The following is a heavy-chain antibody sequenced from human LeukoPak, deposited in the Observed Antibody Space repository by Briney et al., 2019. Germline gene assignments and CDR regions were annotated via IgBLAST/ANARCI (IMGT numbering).Heavy chain of an antibody. D-gene: IGHD6-13*01. Sequence: PSETLSLTCAVYGGSFSGYYWSWIRQPPGKGLEWIGEINHSGSTNYNPSLKSRVTISVDTSKNQFSLKLSSVTAADTAVYYCATRGGDSSSWYWFDPWGQGTLVTVFS. CDR3: ATRGGDSSSWYWFDP. CDR2: INHSGST. J-gene: IGHJ5*02. V-gene: IGHV4-34*01. CDR1: GGSFSGYY.